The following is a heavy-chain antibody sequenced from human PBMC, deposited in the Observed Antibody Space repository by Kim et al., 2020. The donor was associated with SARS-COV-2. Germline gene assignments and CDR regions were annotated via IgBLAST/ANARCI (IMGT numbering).Heavy chain of an antibody. CDR1: GGSISSSSYY. D-gene: IGHD3-22*01. CDR3: ARELYYYDSSGANWFDP. CDR2: IYYSGST. J-gene: IGHJ5*02. Sequence: SETLSLTCTVSGGSISSSSYYWGLIRQPPGKGLEWIGSIYYSGSTYYNPSLKSRVTISVDTSKNQFSLKLSSVTAADTAVYYCARELYYYDSSGANWFDPWGQGTLVTVSS. V-gene: IGHV4-39*07.